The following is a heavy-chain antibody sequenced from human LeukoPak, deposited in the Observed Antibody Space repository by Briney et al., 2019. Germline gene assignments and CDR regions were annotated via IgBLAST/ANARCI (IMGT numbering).Heavy chain of an antibody. D-gene: IGHD3-9*01. J-gene: IGHJ3*01. V-gene: IGHV3-64*01. CDR1: GFTFGTYT. Sequence: GGSLRLSCAASGFTFGTYTMHWVHQAPGKGLEYVSPISSNGGSTYYANSVKGRFTISRDNSKNTLYLQMGSVRPEDMGVYYCARGLCSSGYYPDAFDLWGQGTMVTVSS. CDR3: ARGLCSSGYYPDAFDL. CDR2: ISSNGGST.